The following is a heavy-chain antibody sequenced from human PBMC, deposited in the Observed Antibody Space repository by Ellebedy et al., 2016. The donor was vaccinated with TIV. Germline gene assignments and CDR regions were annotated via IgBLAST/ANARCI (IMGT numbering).Heavy chain of an antibody. Sequence: GESLKISCAASGFTFSSYGMHWVRQAPGKGLEWVAVIWYDGSNKYYADSVKGRFTISRDNSKNTLYLQMNSLRAEDTAVYYCARGGYGGGLNFDYWGQGTLVTVSS. CDR3: ARGGYGGGLNFDY. CDR2: IWYDGSNK. CDR1: GFTFSSYG. J-gene: IGHJ4*02. V-gene: IGHV3-33*01. D-gene: IGHD5-12*01.